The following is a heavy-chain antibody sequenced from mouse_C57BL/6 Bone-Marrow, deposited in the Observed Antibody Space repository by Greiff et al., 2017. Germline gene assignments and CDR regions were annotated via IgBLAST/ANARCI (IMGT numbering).Heavy chain of an antibody. Sequence: QVQLQQPGAELVKPGASVKLSCKASGYTFTSYWMQWVKQRPGQGLEWIGEIDPSDSYTNYNQKFKGKATLTVDTSSSTAYMQHSRLTSEDSAVYYCEKVVIWSNPEEYFDYEGRGTGLTVTA. CDR3: EKVVIWSNPEEYFDY. J-gene: IGHJ2*03. D-gene: IGHD1-1*02. CDR1: GYTFTSYW. V-gene: IGHV1-50*01. CDR2: IDPSDSYT.